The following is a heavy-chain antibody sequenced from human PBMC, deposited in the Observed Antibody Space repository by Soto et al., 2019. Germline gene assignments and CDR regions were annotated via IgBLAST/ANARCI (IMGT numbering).Heavy chain of an antibody. D-gene: IGHD5-12*01. CDR2: IYYSGST. V-gene: IGHV4-39*02. Sequence: SETLSLTCTVSGGSISSSSYYWGWIRQPPGKGLEWIGSIYYSGSTYYNPSLKSRVTISVDTSKNQFSLKLSSVTAASTAVYYCVRDQYSGYDFALWGQGNLVTVSS. J-gene: IGHJ5*02. CDR1: GGSISSSSYY. CDR3: VRDQYSGYDFAL.